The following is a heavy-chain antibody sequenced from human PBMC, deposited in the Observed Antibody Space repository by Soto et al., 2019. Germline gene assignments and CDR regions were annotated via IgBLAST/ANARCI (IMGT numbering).Heavy chain of an antibody. V-gene: IGHV1-3*01. J-gene: IGHJ2*01. D-gene: IGHD6-19*01. CDR3: ARDSGFYWYFDL. CDR2: INAGNGKT. CDR1: GYTFTSYA. Sequence: QVQLVQSGAEVKKPGASVKVSCRASGYTFTSYAIHWVRQAPGQRLEWMGWINAGNGKTKYSQNFQDRVTITRDTSASTAYMELSSQRSEDTAVYYCARDSGFYWYFDLWGRGTLVTVSS.